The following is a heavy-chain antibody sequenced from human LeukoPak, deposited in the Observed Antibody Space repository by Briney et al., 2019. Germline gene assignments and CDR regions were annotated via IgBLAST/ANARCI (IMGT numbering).Heavy chain of an antibody. Sequence: ASVKVSCKASGYTFTGYYMHWVRQARGQGLGLMGWINPNSGGTNYAQKFQGRVTMTRDTSISTAYMELSRLRSDDTAVYYCARRELLTGGFDYWGQGTLVTVSS. J-gene: IGHJ4*02. D-gene: IGHD1-26*01. V-gene: IGHV1-2*02. CDR2: INPNSGGT. CDR3: ARRELLTGGFDY. CDR1: GYTFTGYY.